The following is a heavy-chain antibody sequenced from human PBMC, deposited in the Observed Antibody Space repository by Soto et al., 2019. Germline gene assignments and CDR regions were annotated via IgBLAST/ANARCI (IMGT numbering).Heavy chain of an antibody. D-gene: IGHD5-12*01. CDR1: GYTFTGYY. CDR3: ARGPVVATTPFDY. Sequence: ASVKVSCKASGYTFTGYYMHWVRQAPGQGLEWMGWINPNSGGTNYAQKFQGRVTMTRGTSISTAYMELSRLRSDDTAVYYCARGPVVATTPFDYWGQGTLVTVSS. J-gene: IGHJ4*02. CDR2: INPNSGGT. V-gene: IGHV1-2*02.